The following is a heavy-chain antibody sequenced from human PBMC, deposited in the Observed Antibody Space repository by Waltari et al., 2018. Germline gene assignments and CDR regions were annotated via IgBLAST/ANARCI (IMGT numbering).Heavy chain of an antibody. D-gene: IGHD6-19*01. CDR1: GSSFTNY. J-gene: IGHJ4*02. CDR3: ARVWFHSGLDY. CDR2: INPNSGGT. V-gene: IGHV1-2*02. Sequence: QVQLVQSGAEVKKPGDSVKVSCKASGSSFTNYMHWVRQAPGQGLEWMGWINPNSGGTQYAQRFQGRVTMTRDTAITTVFMELSGLRDDDTAVYYCARVWFHSGLDYWGQGTLVTVSS.